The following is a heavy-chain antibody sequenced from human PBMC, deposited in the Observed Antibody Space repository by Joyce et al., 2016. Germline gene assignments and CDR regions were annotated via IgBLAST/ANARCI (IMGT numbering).Heavy chain of an antibody. CDR2: VNPGNGDN. CDR1: GYTFSNHA. V-gene: IGHV1-3*05. J-gene: IGHJ4*02. Sequence: QVHLVPSGAEEKKPGASVKVSCKAFGYTFSNHAIHRVRQAPGQRREWMGRVNPGNGDNTCSERVRGGVTIARETSATTAYMELTSLSSGDTAVYYCAEGRLGPADYWGQGTLVTVSS. CDR3: AEGRLGPADY. D-gene: IGHD1-26*01.